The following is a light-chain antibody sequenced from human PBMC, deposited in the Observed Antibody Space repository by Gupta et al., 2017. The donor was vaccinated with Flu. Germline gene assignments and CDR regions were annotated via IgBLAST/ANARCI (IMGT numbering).Light chain of an antibody. Sequence: SYELTQPPSVSVSPGQTARVTCSGDALPKKYAFWYQQKSGQAPVLVIYEDNQRPAGIPVGFSDFKSGTSASLIIRGAQVEDEADYYCYATDSSGNPGFGGGTKLTVL. CDR1: ALPKKY. J-gene: IGLJ2*01. CDR3: YATDSSGNPG. CDR2: EDN. V-gene: IGLV3-10*01.